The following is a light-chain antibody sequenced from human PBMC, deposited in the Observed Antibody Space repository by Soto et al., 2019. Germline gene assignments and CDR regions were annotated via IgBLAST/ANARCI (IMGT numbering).Light chain of an antibody. CDR3: QQSYSTPPT. J-gene: IGKJ1*01. CDR2: GAS. Sequence: EIVLTQSPGTLSLSPGERATLSCRASQSVSNNYLAWYQQKPGQAPRRLIYGASSRATGIPDRFSGSGSGTDFTLTISSPQPEDFATYYCQQSYSTPPTFGQGTKVDIK. CDR1: QSVSNNY. V-gene: IGKV3-20*01.